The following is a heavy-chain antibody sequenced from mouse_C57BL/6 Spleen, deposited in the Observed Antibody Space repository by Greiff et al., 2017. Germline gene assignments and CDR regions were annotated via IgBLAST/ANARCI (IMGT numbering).Heavy chain of an antibody. CDR1: GFTFSSYG. CDR2: ISSGGSYT. CDR3: ARHGSYFDY. D-gene: IGHD6-1*01. Sequence: EVQLMESGGDLVKPGGSLKLSCAASGFTFSSYGMSWVRQTPDKRLEWVATISSGGSYTYYPDSVKGRFTISRDNAKNTLYLQMSSLKSEDTAMYYCARHGSYFDYWGQGTTLTVSS. J-gene: IGHJ2*01. V-gene: IGHV5-6*01.